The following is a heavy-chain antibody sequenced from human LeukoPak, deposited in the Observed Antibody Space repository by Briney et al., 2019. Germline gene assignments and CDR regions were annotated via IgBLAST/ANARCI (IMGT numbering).Heavy chain of an antibody. CDR1: GGSFSGYY. D-gene: IGHD3-9*01. CDR3: ASAQGYFDRSNLGYYYYYGMDV. CDR2: INHSGST. J-gene: IGHJ6*02. Sequence: SETLSLTCAVYGGSFSGYYWSWIRQPPGKGLEWIGEINHSGSTNYNPSLKSRVTISVDTSKNQFSLKLSSVTAADTAVYYCASAQGYFDRSNLGYYYYYGMDVWGQGTTVTVSS. V-gene: IGHV4-34*01.